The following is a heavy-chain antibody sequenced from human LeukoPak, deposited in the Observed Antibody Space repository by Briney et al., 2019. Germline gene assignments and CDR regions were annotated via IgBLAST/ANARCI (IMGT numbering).Heavy chain of an antibody. J-gene: IGHJ4*02. CDR3: AKPRTTGLGWAQFDY. CDR1: GFTSSSYA. CDR2: FDGNGPNT. V-gene: IGHV3-23*01. Sequence: GGSLRLSCAASGFTSSSYAMNWVRQAPGKGLEWVSGFDGNGPNTYYADSVKGRWTISRDNSRNTLYLEMNSLRPEDTAIYYCAKPRTTGLGWAQFDYWGQGSLVTVSS. D-gene: IGHD2-8*02.